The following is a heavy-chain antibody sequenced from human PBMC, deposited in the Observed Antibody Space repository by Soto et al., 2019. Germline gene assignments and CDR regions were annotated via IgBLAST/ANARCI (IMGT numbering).Heavy chain of an antibody. CDR3: ARDRSGIRGFDY. Sequence: QVQLVESGGGVIQPGRSLRLSCAASGFSFGAYAMFWVRQAPGKGLVWVATMSYDGANIYYADSVKGRFTISRDNSKNTLYVQMNSLRIEDTAIYYCARDRSGIRGFDYWGQGTQVTVSS. V-gene: IGHV3-30-3*01. D-gene: IGHD3-10*01. CDR2: MSYDGANI. CDR1: GFSFGAYA. J-gene: IGHJ4*02.